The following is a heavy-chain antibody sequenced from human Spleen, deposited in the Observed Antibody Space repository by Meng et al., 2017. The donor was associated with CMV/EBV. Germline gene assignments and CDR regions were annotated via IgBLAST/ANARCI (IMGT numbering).Heavy chain of an antibody. V-gene: IGHV1-46*01. CDR1: GYTFTSYY. Sequence: ASVKVSCKASGYTFTSYYMHWVRQAPGQGLECIGIINPSGGSTSYAQKFQGRVTMTRDTSTSTVYMELSSLRSEDSAVYYCARAYSGSYFDYWGQGTLVTVS. J-gene: IGHJ4*02. CDR3: ARAYSGSYFDY. CDR2: INPSGGST. D-gene: IGHD1-26*01.